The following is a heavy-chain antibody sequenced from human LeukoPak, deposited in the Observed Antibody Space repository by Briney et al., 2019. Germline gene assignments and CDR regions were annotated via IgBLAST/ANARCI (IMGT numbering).Heavy chain of an antibody. CDR2: IYYSGST. D-gene: IGHD3-22*01. CDR1: GSSVGSGIYY. CDR3: ASPRSYYDSSGYYIS. Sequence: SETLSLTCTVSGSSVGSGIYYWSWIRQPPGTGLEWIGYIYYSGSTNYNPSLKSRVTISVDTSKNQFSLKLSSVTAADTAVYYCASPRSYYDSSGYYISWGQGTLVTVSS. V-gene: IGHV4-61*01. J-gene: IGHJ5*02.